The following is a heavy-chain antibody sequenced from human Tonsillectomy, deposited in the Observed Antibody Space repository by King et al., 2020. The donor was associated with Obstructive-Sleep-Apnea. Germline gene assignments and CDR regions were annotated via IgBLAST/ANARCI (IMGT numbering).Heavy chain of an antibody. D-gene: IGHD3-10*01. CDR2: IYYNGTT. CDR1: GGSISSSSYY. CDR3: ATTTLHYYGSGTYTMDV. Sequence: QLQESGPGLVKPSETLSLTCTVSGGSISSSSYYWGWIRQPPGKGLEWIGSIYYNGTTYYNPSLNRRVTISVDTSQNQLSLKLSAVTAADTAVFYCATTTLHYYGSGTYTMDVWGQGTTVTVSS. J-gene: IGHJ6*02. V-gene: IGHV4-39*07.